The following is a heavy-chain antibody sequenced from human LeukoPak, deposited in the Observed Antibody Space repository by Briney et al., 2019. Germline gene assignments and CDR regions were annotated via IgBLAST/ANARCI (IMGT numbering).Heavy chain of an antibody. Sequence: GGSLRLSCAASGFTFSSYGMHWVRQAPGKGLEWVAFIRYDGSNKYYADSVKGRFTISRDNSKNTLYLQMNSLGAEDTAVYYCAGGGMYTSSWYNLDYWGQGTLVTVSS. CDR3: AGGGMYTSSWYNLDY. V-gene: IGHV3-30*02. J-gene: IGHJ4*02. CDR2: IRYDGSNK. CDR1: GFTFSSYG. D-gene: IGHD6-13*01.